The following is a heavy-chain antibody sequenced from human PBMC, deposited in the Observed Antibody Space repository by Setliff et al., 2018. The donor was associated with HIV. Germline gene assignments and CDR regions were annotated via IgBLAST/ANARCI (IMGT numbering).Heavy chain of an antibody. CDR1: GFTFSSRW. V-gene: IGHV3-7*01. Sequence: PGGSLRLSCAASGFTFSSRWMTWVRQAPGKGLEWVANIKQDGSENYFVDSVKGRFTISRDNAKNSLYLQMDSLRVEDTTVYYCARGQTSVTLQFDHWGQGTLVTVSS. D-gene: IGHD4-17*01. CDR3: ARGQTSVTLQFDH. J-gene: IGHJ4*02. CDR2: IKQDGSEN.